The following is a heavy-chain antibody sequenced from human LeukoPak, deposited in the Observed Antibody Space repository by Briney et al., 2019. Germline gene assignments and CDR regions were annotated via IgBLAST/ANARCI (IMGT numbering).Heavy chain of an antibody. CDR1: GGSFSDYY. Sequence: SETLSLTCAVYGGSFSDYYWSWIRQPPGKGLEWIGKINHSGSTNYNPSLKRRVTMSVDTSKNQFSLKMSSVTAADTAVYYCARTYYDRSGYHFDYWGQGTLVTVSS. CDR3: ARTYYDRSGYHFDY. J-gene: IGHJ4*02. D-gene: IGHD3-22*01. V-gene: IGHV4-34*01. CDR2: INHSGST.